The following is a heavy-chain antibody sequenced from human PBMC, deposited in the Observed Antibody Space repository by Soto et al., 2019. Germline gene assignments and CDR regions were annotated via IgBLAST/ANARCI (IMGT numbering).Heavy chain of an antibody. CDR2: IYYSGST. J-gene: IGHJ5*02. Sequence: TLSLTGAVSGGSIISGDYYWSWIRQPPGKGLEWIGYIYYSGSTYYNPSLKSRVTISVDTSKNQFSLKLSSVTAADTAVYYCARDAKIQLWFNWFDPWGQGTLVTVSS. CDR1: GGSIISGDYY. CDR3: ARDAKIQLWFNWFDP. D-gene: IGHD5-18*01. V-gene: IGHV4-30-4*01.